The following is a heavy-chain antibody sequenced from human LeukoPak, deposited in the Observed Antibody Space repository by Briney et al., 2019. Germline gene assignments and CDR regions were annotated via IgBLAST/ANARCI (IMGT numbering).Heavy chain of an antibody. Sequence: PGGSLRLSCAASGFTFSSYAMSWVRQAPGEGLEYVSVISSNGGSTYHANSVKVRFTISRDNSKNTLCLQMGSLRAEDMAVYYCARLTIVDCSSTSCAGDMDVWGRGTTVTVSS. V-gene: IGHV3-64*01. CDR1: GFTFSSYA. CDR2: ISSNGGST. J-gene: IGHJ6*03. CDR3: ARLTIVDCSSTSCAGDMDV. D-gene: IGHD2-2*01.